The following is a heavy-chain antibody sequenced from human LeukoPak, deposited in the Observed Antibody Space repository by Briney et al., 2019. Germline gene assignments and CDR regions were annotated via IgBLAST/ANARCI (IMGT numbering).Heavy chain of an antibody. CDR3: ARQQQWLVLLYFGY. CDR1: GGSISSSSYY. CDR2: IYYSGST. V-gene: IGHV4-39*01. Sequence: PSETLSLTCTVSGGSISSSSYYWGWIRHPPGKGLEWIGSIYYSGSTYYNPSLKSRVTISVDTSKNQFSLKLSSVTAADTAVYYCARQQQWLVLLYFGYWGQGTLVTVSS. J-gene: IGHJ4*02. D-gene: IGHD6-19*01.